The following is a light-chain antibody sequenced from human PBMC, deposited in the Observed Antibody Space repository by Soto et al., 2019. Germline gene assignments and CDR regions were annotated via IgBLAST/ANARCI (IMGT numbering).Light chain of an antibody. CDR2: EVS. V-gene: IGLV2-14*01. CDR1: RSDVGGYKY. J-gene: IGLJ1*01. CDR3: SSYTSSSTLYV. Sequence: QSVLTQPRSVSGSPGQSVTISCTGSRSDVGGYKYVSWYQQFPGKAPKLIIYEVSNRPSGVSNRFSGSKSGNTASLTISGLQAEDEADYYCSSYTSSSTLYVFGTGTKVTVL.